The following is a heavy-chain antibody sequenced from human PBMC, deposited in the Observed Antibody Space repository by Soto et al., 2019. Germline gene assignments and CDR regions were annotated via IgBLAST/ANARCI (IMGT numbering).Heavy chain of an antibody. V-gene: IGHV3-74*01. D-gene: IGHD3-3*01. CDR3: VRDFRSSDF. Sequence: EVQLVESGGGSAQPGGSLRLSCAASGFTFSNHWIHWVRQAPGKGPMWVSRINGVGTYTNYADSVRGRFSISRDNSENTVYLQMNSLRAEDTAMYYCVRDFRSSDFWGQGTPVTVSS. J-gene: IGHJ4*02. CDR2: INGVGTYT. CDR1: GFTFSNHW.